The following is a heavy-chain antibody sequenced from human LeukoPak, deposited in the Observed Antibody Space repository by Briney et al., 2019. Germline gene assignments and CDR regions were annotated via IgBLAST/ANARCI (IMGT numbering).Heavy chain of an antibody. CDR3: ARDRTGPLSYYYGIDP. J-gene: IGHJ5*02. V-gene: IGHV4-34*01. CDR2: INHTGNT. Sequence: SETLSLTCAVYGGSFSGYYWSWIRQPPGKGLEWIGEINHTGNTGYNPSLKSRVTISVDTSKNQFSLKLSSVTAADTAVYYCARDRTGPLSYYYGIDPWGQGTLVTVSS. D-gene: IGHD3-10*01. CDR1: GGSFSGYY.